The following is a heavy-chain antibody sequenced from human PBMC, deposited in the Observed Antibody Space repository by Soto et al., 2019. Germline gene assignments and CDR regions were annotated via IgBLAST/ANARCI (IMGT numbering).Heavy chain of an antibody. CDR2: INHSGST. CDR1: GGSFSGYY. D-gene: IGHD7-27*01. Sequence: SDTLSLTCAVYGGSFSGYYWSWIRQPPGKGLEWIGEINHSGSTNYNPSLKSRVTISVDTSKNQFSLKLSSVTAADTAVYYCARFRWGSFDYWGQGTLVTVSS. V-gene: IGHV4-34*01. CDR3: ARFRWGSFDY. J-gene: IGHJ4*02.